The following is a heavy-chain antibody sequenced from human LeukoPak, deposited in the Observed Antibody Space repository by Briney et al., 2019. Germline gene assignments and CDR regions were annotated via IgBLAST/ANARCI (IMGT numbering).Heavy chain of an antibody. CDR2: ISAYNGNT. CDR3: ARDSDIVVVPAPGP. CDR1: GYTFTSYG. J-gene: IGHJ5*02. D-gene: IGHD2-2*01. V-gene: IGHV1-18*01. Sequence: ASVKVSCKASGYTFTSYGISWVRQAPGHGLEWMGWISAYNGNTNYAQKLQGRVTMTTDTSTSTAYMELRSLRSDDTAVYYCARDSDIVVVPAPGPWGQGTLVTVSS.